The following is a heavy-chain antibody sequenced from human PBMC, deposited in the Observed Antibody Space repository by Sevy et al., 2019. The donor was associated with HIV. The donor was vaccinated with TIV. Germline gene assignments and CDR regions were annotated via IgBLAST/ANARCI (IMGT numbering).Heavy chain of an antibody. D-gene: IGHD3-3*01. Sequence: SETLSLTCAVSRGSISTNNLWSWVRQSPGEGLEWIGEIHHSGSTNYNPSLKSRVTMSVDKSKNQFSLKLTSVTAADTAVYYCARDLNDFWSGPLDVWGQGTTVTVSS. V-gene: IGHV4-4*02. J-gene: IGHJ6*02. CDR2: IHHSGST. CDR3: ARDLNDFWSGPLDV. CDR1: RGSISTNNL.